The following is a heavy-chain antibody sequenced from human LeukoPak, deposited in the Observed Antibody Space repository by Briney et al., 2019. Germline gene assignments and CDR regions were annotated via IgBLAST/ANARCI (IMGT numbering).Heavy chain of an antibody. J-gene: IGHJ6*02. V-gene: IGHV4-61*02. CDR1: GVSLSSGSYY. CDR3: AGFSYYYYGMDV. CDR2: SYTSGRT. D-gene: IGHD5-18*01. Sequence: PSETLSLTCTVSGVSLSSGSYYWGWIRQPAGKGLEWSGRSYTSGRTNYNPSLKSRGTISVDTSKNQFTMKLSSVTAAYTAVYYCAGFSYYYYGMDVWGQGTTVTVSS.